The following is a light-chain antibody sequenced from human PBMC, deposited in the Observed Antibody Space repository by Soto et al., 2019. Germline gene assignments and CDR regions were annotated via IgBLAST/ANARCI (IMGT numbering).Light chain of an antibody. CDR1: SSNIGAGFD. V-gene: IGLV1-40*01. CDR2: ANT. CDR3: LSYDTSVRVV. Sequence: QNVVTQPPSVSGAPGQTVTISCTGTSSNIGAGFDVHWYQQLPGAAPKLLIYANTERPSGVPARFSGSKAVTSASLTITVLAPEDEADYFWLSYDTSVRVVFGGGTKLTVL. J-gene: IGLJ2*01.